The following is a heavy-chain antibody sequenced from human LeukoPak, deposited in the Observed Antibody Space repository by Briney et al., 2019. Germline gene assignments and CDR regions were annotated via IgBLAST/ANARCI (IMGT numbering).Heavy chain of an antibody. V-gene: IGHV3-53*01. CDR2: IYSGGST. CDR1: GFTVSSNY. D-gene: IGHD1-26*01. CDR3: AKEYTGTFSPFPSYFDN. Sequence: GGSLRLSCAASGFTVSSNYMSWVRQAPGKGLEWVSVIYSGGSTYYADSVKGRFTISRDNSKNTLYLQMNSLRAEDTAVYYCAKEYTGTFSPFPSYFDNWGQGTLVTVSS. J-gene: IGHJ4*02.